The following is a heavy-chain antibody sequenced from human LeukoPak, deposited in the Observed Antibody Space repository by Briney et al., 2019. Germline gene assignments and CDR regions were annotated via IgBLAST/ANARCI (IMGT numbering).Heavy chain of an antibody. CDR1: GFTFSSYA. D-gene: IGHD4-17*01. CDR2: ISYDGSDK. CDR3: AREGYGDYVEAFDV. Sequence: GGSLRLSCAASGFTFSSYAMQWVRQAPGKGLEWVAVISYDGSDKNYADSVKGRFTISRDNAKNSLFLQMNSLRAEDTAVYYCAREGYGDYVEAFDVWGQGTMVTVSS. J-gene: IGHJ3*01. V-gene: IGHV3-30*04.